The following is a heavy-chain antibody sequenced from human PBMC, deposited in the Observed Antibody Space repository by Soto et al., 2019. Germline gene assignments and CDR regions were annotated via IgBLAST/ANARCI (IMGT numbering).Heavy chain of an antibody. D-gene: IGHD2-21*01. J-gene: IGHJ4*02. Sequence: QVQLVQSGAEVKKPGSSVKVSCKASGGTFSSYPISWVRQAPGQGLEWMGRFIPILGITNYAQKFQGSVTITSDKSTSTAYMELNSLRSEDTAVYYGASPNPQRRSGFLFDYWGQGTLVTVSS. CDR1: GGTFSSYP. V-gene: IGHV1-69*02. CDR2: FIPILGIT. CDR3: ASPNPQRRSGFLFDY.